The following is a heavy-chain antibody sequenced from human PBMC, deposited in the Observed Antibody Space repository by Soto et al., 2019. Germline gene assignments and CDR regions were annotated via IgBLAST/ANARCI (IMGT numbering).Heavy chain of an antibody. CDR1: GGSICSYY. V-gene: IGHV4-59*08. CDR2: IYYSGST. Sequence: PSETLSLTCTVSGGSICSYYWGWIRQPPGKGLEWIGYIYYSGSTNYNPSLKSRVTISVDTSKNQFSLKLSSVTAADTAVYYCARRWGRTFDYWGQGTLVTVSS. J-gene: IGHJ4*02. CDR3: ARRWGRTFDY. D-gene: IGHD7-27*01.